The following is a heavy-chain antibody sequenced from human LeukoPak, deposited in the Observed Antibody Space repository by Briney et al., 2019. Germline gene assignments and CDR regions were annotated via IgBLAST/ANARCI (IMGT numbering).Heavy chain of an antibody. CDR2: TSYDGSDK. Sequence: PGRSLRLSCAASGFTFVSHGMHWVRQAPGKGLEWVAVTSYDGSDKNYADSVKGRFTISRDNAKNSLYLQMSSLRDEDTAVYYCATDQVVGATNRLYYWGQGTLVTVSS. J-gene: IGHJ4*02. CDR3: ATDQVVGATNRLYY. CDR1: GFTFVSHG. V-gene: IGHV3-30*03. D-gene: IGHD1-26*01.